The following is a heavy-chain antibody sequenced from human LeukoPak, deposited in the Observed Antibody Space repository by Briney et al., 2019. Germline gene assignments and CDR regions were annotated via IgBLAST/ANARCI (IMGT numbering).Heavy chain of an antibody. Sequence: GGSLRLSCAASGFTFSSYTMSWVRQAPGKGLEWVSTITTSDGNTYYADSVKGRFTVSRDNSKNTLFLQMNSLRAEDTAVYYCAKDGGLWVSAHWGDSWGRGTLVIVSS. CDR1: GFTFSSYT. D-gene: IGHD7-27*01. CDR3: AKDGGLWVSAHWGDS. J-gene: IGHJ4*02. V-gene: IGHV3-23*01. CDR2: ITTSDGNT.